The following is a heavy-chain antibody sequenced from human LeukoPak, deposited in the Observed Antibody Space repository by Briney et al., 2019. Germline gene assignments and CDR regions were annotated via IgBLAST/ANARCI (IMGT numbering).Heavy chain of an antibody. J-gene: IGHJ4*02. CDR2: IYYSGST. CDR1: GGSISSGDYY. Sequence: PSETLSLTCTVSGGSISSGDYYWSWIRQPPGKGLEWIGYIYYSGSTYYNPSLKSRVTISVDTSKNQFSLKLSSVTAADTAVYYCARADQGEAAAGTNYFDYWGQGTLVTVSS. D-gene: IGHD6-13*01. CDR3: ARADQGEAAAGTNYFDY. V-gene: IGHV4-30-4*01.